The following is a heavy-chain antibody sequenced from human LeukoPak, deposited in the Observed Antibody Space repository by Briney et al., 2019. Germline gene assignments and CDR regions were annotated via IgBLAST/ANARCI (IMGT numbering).Heavy chain of an antibody. D-gene: IGHD3-22*01. CDR3: ARDSSGYYYPDAFDI. CDR2: IDTAGGT. Sequence: GGSLRLSCAASGFTFSSYDMHWVRQTTGEGLEWVSGIDTAGGTYYPGSAKGRFTISRDNAKNSLYLQMNSLRAGDTALYYCARDSSGYYYPDAFDIWGQGTMVTVSS. V-gene: IGHV3-13*04. CDR1: GFTFSSYD. J-gene: IGHJ3*02.